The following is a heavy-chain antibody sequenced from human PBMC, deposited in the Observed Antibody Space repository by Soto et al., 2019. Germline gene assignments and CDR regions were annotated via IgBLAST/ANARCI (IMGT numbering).Heavy chain of an antibody. CDR1: GPTFSSYA. CDR3: ARTDYYGSGSEYYYYYGMEV. Sequence: SVKVSCKASGPTFSSYAISWVRQAPGQGLEWMGGIIPIFGTANYAQKFQGRVTITADESTSTAYMELSSLRSEDTAVYYCARTDYYGSGSEYYYYYGMEVLGQGTTVAVST. J-gene: IGHJ6*01. D-gene: IGHD3-10*01. CDR2: IIPIFGTA. V-gene: IGHV1-69*13.